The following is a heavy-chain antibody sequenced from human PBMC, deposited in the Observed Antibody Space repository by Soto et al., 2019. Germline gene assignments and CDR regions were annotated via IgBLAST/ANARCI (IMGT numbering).Heavy chain of an antibody. D-gene: IGHD3-9*01. CDR2: INPNSGGT. J-gene: IGHJ4*02. Sequence: ASVKVSCKASGYTFTGYYMHWVRQAPGQGLEWMGWINPNSGGTNYAQKFQGRVTMTRDTSISTAYMELSRLRSDDTAAYYCARPYATRYDILTGPDYWGQGNLVTV. CDR3: ARPYATRYDILTGPDY. V-gene: IGHV1-2*02. CDR1: GYTFTGYY.